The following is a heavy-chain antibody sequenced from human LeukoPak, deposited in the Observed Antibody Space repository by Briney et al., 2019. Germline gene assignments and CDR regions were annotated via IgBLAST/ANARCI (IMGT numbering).Heavy chain of an antibody. J-gene: IGHJ5*02. CDR2: IYYSGST. Sequence: SETLSLTCTVSGGSISSYYWSWIRQPPGKGLEWIGYIYYSGSTNYNPSLKSRVTISVDTSKNQFSLKLSSVTAADTAVYYCARDGVVGATMEYNWFDPWGQGTLVTVSP. CDR3: ARDGVVGATMEYNWFDP. V-gene: IGHV4-59*01. CDR1: GGSISSYY. D-gene: IGHD1-26*01.